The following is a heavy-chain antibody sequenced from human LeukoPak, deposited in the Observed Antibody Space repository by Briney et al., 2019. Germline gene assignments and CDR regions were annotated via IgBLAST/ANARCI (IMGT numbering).Heavy chain of an antibody. V-gene: IGHV1-18*01. CDR2: ISAYNGNT. J-gene: IGHJ3*02. Sequence: ASVKVSCKASGYTFTSYGISWVRQAPGQGLEWMGWISAYNGNTNYAQKLQGRVTMTTDTSTRTAYMELRSLRSDDTAVYYCARVVVAAAADAFDIWGQGTMVTVSS. D-gene: IGHD2-15*01. CDR1: GYTFTSYG. CDR3: ARVVVAAAADAFDI.